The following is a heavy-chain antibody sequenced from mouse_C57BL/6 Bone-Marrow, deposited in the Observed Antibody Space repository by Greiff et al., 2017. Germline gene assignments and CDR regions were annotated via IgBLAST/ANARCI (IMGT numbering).Heavy chain of an antibody. V-gene: IGHV2-2*01. CDR3: ARTGYFDV. CDR1: GFSLTSYG. CDR2: IWSGGST. Sequence: VKLQESGPGLVQPSQSLSITCTVSGFSLTSYGVHWVRQSPGKGLEWLGVIWSGGSTDDNAAFISRLGISKDNSKSQVFFKMNSLQADDTAIYYCARTGYFDVWGTGTTVTVSS. J-gene: IGHJ1*03.